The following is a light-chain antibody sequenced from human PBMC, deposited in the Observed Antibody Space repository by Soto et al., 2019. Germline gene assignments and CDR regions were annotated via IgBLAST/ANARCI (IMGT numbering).Light chain of an antibody. CDR2: AAS. J-gene: IGKJ4*01. CDR1: QSVSRSY. CDR3: QRYSSSRLT. Sequence: EDVLTQSPGTLSLSPGDRATLSCRASQSVSRSYLAWYQQKPGQAPRLLIYAASSRATGIPDRFSGSGSGTDFTLTISRLEPEDFAVYYCQRYSSSRLTFAGGTKVDIK. V-gene: IGKV3-20*01.